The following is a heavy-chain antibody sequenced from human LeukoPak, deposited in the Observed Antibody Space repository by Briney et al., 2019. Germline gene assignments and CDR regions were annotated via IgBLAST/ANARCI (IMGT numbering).Heavy chain of an antibody. V-gene: IGHV3-64D*06. CDR2: ISSNGGST. J-gene: IGHJ5*02. CDR3: APSPYYYESSGYSA. D-gene: IGHD3-22*01. CDR1: GFAFSSYA. Sequence: GGSLRLSCSASGFAFSSYAMHWVRQAPGKGLEYVSAISSNGGSTYYADSVKGRFTISRDNSKNTLYLQMSSLRAEDTAVYYCAPSPYYYESSGYSAWGQGTLVTVSS.